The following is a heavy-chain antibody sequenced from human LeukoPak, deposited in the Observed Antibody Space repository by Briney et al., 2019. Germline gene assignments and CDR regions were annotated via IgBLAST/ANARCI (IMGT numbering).Heavy chain of an antibody. V-gene: IGHV1-8*01. J-gene: IGHJ4*02. Sequence: GASVKVSCTASGYTFTSYDINWVRQAPGQGLEWMGWMNPNSGNTGYAQKFQGRVTMTRNTSISTAYIELSSLRSEDTAVYYCARGARHGDRLSNFDYWGQGTLVTVSS. CDR1: GYTFTSYD. D-gene: IGHD4-17*01. CDR2: MNPNSGNT. CDR3: ARGARHGDRLSNFDY.